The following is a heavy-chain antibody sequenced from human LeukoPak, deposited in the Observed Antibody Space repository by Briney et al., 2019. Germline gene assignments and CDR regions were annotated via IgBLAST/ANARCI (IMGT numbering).Heavy chain of an antibody. J-gene: IGHJ4*02. CDR2: ISGSGGST. D-gene: IGHD3-22*01. Sequence: PGGSLRLSCAASGFTFSSYAMSWVRQPPGKGLEWVSAISGSGGSTYYADSVKGRFTISRDNSKNTLYLQMNSLRAEDTAVYYCAKNIAPYYYDSSGYPFGVNYWGQGTLVTVSS. V-gene: IGHV3-23*01. CDR3: AKNIAPYYYDSSGYPFGVNY. CDR1: GFTFSSYA.